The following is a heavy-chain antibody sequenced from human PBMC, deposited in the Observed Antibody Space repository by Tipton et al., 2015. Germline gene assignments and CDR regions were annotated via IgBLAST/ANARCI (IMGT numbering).Heavy chain of an antibody. J-gene: IGHJ6*02. V-gene: IGHV4-31*03. CDR1: GDSISSGRYY. Sequence: TLSLTCTVSGDSISSGRYYWSWVRQPPGKGLEWIGEIHHGGSTNYNPSLKSRVTISVDTSKNQFSLKLSSVSAADTAVYYCASHYSTVTIPYYYYGMDVWGQGTTVTVSS. CDR3: ASHYSTVTIPYYYYGMDV. CDR2: IHHGGST. D-gene: IGHD4-17*01.